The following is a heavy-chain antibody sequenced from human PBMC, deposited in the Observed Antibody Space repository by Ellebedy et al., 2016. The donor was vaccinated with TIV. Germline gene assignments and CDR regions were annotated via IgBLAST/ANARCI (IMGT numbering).Heavy chain of an antibody. D-gene: IGHD4-17*01. CDR1: GFTFSNNW. Sequence: GESLKISCAASGFTFSNNWMSWVRQAPGKGLEWVANIKQDGSEKYYVDSVKGRFTISRDNAKNSLYLQMNSLRAEDTAVYYCARDASVYGDSGYWYFDLWGRGTLVGVSS. CDR2: IKQDGSEK. V-gene: IGHV3-7*01. J-gene: IGHJ2*01. CDR3: ARDASVYGDSGYWYFDL.